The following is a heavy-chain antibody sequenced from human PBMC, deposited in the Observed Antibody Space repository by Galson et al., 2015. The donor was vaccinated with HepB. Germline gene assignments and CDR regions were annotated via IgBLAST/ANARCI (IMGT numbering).Heavy chain of an antibody. Sequence: ETLSLTCTVSGGSVSSGSDYWSWIRQPPGKGLEWIGYIYYSGSTNYNPSLKSRVTFSIDTSKNQFSLRLSSVTAADTAVYYCARTIITAAGSDSWGQGTLVTVSS. D-gene: IGHD6-13*01. J-gene: IGHJ4*02. CDR1: GGSVSSGSDY. CDR3: ARTIITAAGSDS. V-gene: IGHV4-61*01. CDR2: IYYSGST.